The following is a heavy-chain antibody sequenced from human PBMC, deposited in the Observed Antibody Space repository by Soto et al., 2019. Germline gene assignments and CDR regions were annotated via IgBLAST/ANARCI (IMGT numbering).Heavy chain of an antibody. CDR1: GGTFSSYA. CDR3: ASSQYYYDSSGYYYNWFDP. CDR2: IIPIFGTA. Sequence: SVKVSCKASGGTFSSYAISWVRQAPGQGLEWMGGIIPIFGTANYAQKFQGRVTITADESTSTAYMELSSLRSEDTAVYYCASSQYYYDSSGYYYNWFDPWGQGTLVTSPQ. D-gene: IGHD3-22*01. J-gene: IGHJ5*02. V-gene: IGHV1-69*13.